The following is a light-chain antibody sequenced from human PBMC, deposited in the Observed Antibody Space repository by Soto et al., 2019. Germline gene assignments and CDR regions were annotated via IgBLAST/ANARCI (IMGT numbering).Light chain of an antibody. J-gene: IGLJ3*02. V-gene: IGLV2-11*01. CDR2: DVT. CDR3: CSYAGTYTWV. CDR1: SSDVGGYNY. Sequence: QSALTQPRSVSGSPGQSVTISCTGTSSDVGGYNYVSWYQHHPGKAPQLMIYDVTKRPSGVPDRFSGSKSGNTASLTISGLQAEDEAVYYCCSYAGTYTWVFGGGTKLTVL.